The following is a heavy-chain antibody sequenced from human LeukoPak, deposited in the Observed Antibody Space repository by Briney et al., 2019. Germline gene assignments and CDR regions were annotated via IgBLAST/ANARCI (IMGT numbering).Heavy chain of an antibody. CDR2: IRYDGRNK. J-gene: IGHJ6*03. V-gene: IGHV3-30*02. CDR3: ARRTLMDYYYMDV. CDR1: GFTFSSYG. D-gene: IGHD3-10*01. Sequence: PGGSLRLSCAASGFTFSSYGMHWVRQAPGKGLEWVAFIRYDGRNKYYADSVKGRFTISRDNSENTLYLQMNSLRAEDTAVYYCARRTLMDYYYMDVWGKGTTVTVSS.